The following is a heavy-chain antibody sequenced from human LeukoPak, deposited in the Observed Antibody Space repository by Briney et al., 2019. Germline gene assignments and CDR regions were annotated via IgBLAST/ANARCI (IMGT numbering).Heavy chain of an antibody. CDR1: GGSISSYY. J-gene: IGHJ4*02. D-gene: IGHD6-19*01. Sequence: SETLSLTCTVSGGSISSYYWSWIRQPPGKGLEWIGYIYYSGSTNYNPSLKSRVTISVDTSKNQFSLKLSSVTAADTAVYYCARALGKQWLDYWAKGTLVTVSS. CDR3: ARALGKQWLDY. V-gene: IGHV4-59*01. CDR2: IYYSGST.